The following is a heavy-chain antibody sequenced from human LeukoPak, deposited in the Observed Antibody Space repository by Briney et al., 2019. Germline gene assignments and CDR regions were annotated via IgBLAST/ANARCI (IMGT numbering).Heavy chain of an antibody. Sequence: SETLSLTCTVSGGSISSYYWSWIRQPPGKGLEWIGYIYYSGSTNYNPSLKSRVTISVDTSKNQFSLKLSSVTAADTAVYYCASMGIWGAFDIWGQGTMVTVSS. D-gene: IGHD7-27*01. CDR3: ASMGIWGAFDI. CDR1: GGSISSYY. J-gene: IGHJ3*02. V-gene: IGHV4-59*08. CDR2: IYYSGST.